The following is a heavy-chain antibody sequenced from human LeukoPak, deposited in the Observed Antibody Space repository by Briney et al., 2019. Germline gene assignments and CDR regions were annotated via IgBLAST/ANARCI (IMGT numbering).Heavy chain of an antibody. CDR2: ISGSGGRT. D-gene: IGHD1-26*01. CDR3: AKDGGRWEVPHWSDP. CDR1: GFTFSSSV. Sequence: GGSLRLSCAASGFTFSSSVMSWVRQAPGKGLEWVSAISGSGGRTYYTDSVKGRFTISRDNPKNTLYLQMNSLRAEDTAVYYCAKDGGRWEVPHWSDPWGQGTLVTVSS. V-gene: IGHV3-23*01. J-gene: IGHJ5*02.